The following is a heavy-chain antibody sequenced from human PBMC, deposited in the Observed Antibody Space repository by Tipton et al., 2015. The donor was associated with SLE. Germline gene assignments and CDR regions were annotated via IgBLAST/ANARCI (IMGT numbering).Heavy chain of an antibody. CDR3: ARGSVIGTVSFGVDV. CDR1: GGSISNYY. D-gene: IGHD3-10*01. Sequence: LRLSCTVSGGSISNYYWSWIRQPPGKGLYWIGYIYDSGTTNFNPSLKSRVIISEDTSKNQFSLKLSSVTAADTAVYYCARGSVIGTVSFGVDVWGQGTTVIVSS. J-gene: IGHJ6*02. V-gene: IGHV4-59*01. CDR2: IYDSGTT.